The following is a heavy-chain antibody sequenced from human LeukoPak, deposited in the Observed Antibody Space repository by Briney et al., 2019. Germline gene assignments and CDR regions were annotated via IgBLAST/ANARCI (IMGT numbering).Heavy chain of an antibody. V-gene: IGHV4-39*07. Sequence: SETLSLTCTVSGGSISSRGYYWSWIRQPPGKGLEWIGEINHSGSTNYNPSLKSRVTISVDTSKNQFSLKLSSVTAADTAVYYCARVGTNYWGQGTLVTVSS. CDR3: ARVGTNY. CDR1: GGSISSRGYY. J-gene: IGHJ4*02. CDR2: INHSGST.